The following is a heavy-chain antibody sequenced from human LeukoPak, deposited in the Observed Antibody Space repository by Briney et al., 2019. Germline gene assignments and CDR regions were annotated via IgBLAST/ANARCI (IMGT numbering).Heavy chain of an antibody. CDR1: GGSIRSYY. D-gene: IGHD6-19*01. CDR3: ARSIPTFGTAVAGYHFFDY. J-gene: IGHJ4*02. CDR2: VYHSGST. Sequence: PSETLSLTCIVSGGSIRSYYWSWIRQSPGKGLEWIGYVYHSGSTNYNPSLKSRVTISVDTSENQFSLRLSSVTAADTAMYYCARSIPTFGTAVAGYHFFDYRGQGTLVTVSS. V-gene: IGHV4-59*08.